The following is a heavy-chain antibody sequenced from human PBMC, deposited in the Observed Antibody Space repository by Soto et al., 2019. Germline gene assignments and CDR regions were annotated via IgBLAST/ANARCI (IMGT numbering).Heavy chain of an antibody. CDR1: GGTSISYA. Sequence: QVQLVQSGAEVKKPVSSVKVSCKASGGTSISYAISWVRQAPGQGLEWWGGIIPIFGTANYAQKFQGRVKITADESTSTAYMELRSLRSEDTAVYYCAIVSNYYYFYGMEVWGQGTTVTVSS. V-gene: IGHV1-69*12. CDR2: IIPIFGTA. CDR3: AIVSNYYYFYGMEV. J-gene: IGHJ6*02. D-gene: IGHD3-16*02.